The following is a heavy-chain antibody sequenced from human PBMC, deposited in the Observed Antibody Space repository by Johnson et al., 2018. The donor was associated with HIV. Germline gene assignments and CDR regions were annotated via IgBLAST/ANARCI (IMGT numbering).Heavy chain of an antibody. Sequence: QVYLVESGGGVVQPGRSLRLSCAASGFTFSSYAMHWVRQAPGKGLEWVAVISYDGSNKYYADSVKGRFTISRDNSKNTLYLQMNSLRAEDTAVFYCARGALGDWVDAFDIWGQGTMVTVSS. D-gene: IGHD3-16*01. V-gene: IGHV3-30*04. J-gene: IGHJ3*02. CDR1: GFTFSSYA. CDR2: ISYDGSNK. CDR3: ARGALGDWVDAFDI.